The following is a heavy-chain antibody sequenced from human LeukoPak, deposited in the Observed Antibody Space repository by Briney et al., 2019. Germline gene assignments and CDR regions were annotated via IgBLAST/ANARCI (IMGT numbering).Heavy chain of an antibody. CDR3: ARDQMAAALFDY. V-gene: IGHV3-30*04. D-gene: IGHD6-13*01. Sequence: GRSLRLSCAASGFTFSSYAMHWVRQAPGKGLEWVAVISYDGSNKYYADSVKGRFTISRDNSKNTLYLQMNSLRAEDTAVYYCARDQMAAALFDYWGQGTLVTVSS. CDR1: GFTFSSYA. J-gene: IGHJ4*02. CDR2: ISYDGSNK.